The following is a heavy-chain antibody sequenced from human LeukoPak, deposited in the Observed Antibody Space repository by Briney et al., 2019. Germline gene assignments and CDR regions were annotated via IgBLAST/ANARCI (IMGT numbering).Heavy chain of an antibody. J-gene: IGHJ3*02. CDR2: ISSSSSYI. CDR3: VRSTVVTDDAFDI. CDR1: GFTFSSYS. D-gene: IGHD4-23*01. V-gene: IGHV3-21*01. Sequence: TGGSLRLSCAASGFTFSSYSMNWVRQAPGKGLEWVSSISSSSSYIYYADSVKGRFTISRDNAKNSLYLQMNSLRAEDTAVYYCVRSTVVTDDAFDIWGQGTMVTVSS.